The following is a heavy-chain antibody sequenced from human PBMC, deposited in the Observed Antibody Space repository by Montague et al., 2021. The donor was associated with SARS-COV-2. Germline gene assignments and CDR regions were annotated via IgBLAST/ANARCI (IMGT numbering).Heavy chain of an antibody. CDR3: ARLRDGVVPSPILGVGPYYSYYFMDV. J-gene: IGHJ6*03. CDR1: GGSFSGYY. V-gene: IGHV4-34*01. CDR2: INHGGST. D-gene: IGHD3-10*01. Sequence: SETLSLTCAVYGGSFSGYYWNWIRQPPGKGLEWIGEINHGGSTNYNQSLKSRLTISTDPSKNQFSLKLTSVAAADTAVYYCARLRDGVVPSPILGVGPYYSYYFMDVWGKGTTVTVSS.